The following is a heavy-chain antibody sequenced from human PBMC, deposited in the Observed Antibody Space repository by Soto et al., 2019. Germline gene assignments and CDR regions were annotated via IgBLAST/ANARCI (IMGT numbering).Heavy chain of an antibody. Sequence: EAQLLESGGGLVEPGGSLRLSCAASGFTFRSYAMTWVRQAPGKGLEWVSSTGGGGVSTYYADSGKGRFTSSRDDSKNTLYLQMNSLRAEDTALYYCAKIVGGGSHHDAFDIWGQGTMVTVSS. V-gene: IGHV3-23*01. CDR3: AKIVGGGSHHDAFDI. CDR2: TGGGGVST. CDR1: GFTFRSYA. D-gene: IGHD2-15*01. J-gene: IGHJ3*02.